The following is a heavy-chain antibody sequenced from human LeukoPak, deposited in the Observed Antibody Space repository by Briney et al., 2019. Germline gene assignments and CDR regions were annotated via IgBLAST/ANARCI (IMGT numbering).Heavy chain of an antibody. Sequence: IGSIYYSGSTYYNPSLKSRVTISVDTSKNQFSLKLSSVTAADTAVYYCARTEGEGSYNYWGQGTLVTVSS. V-gene: IGHV4-39*07. CDR3: ARTEGEGSYNY. CDR2: IYYSGST. J-gene: IGHJ4*02. D-gene: IGHD1-26*01.